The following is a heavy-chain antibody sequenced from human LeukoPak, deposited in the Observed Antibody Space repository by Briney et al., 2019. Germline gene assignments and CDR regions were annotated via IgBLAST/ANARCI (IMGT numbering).Heavy chain of an antibody. CDR1: GYTFIDYY. Sequence: ASVKVSCKTSGYTFIDYYMHWVRQAPGQGLEWMGWIDPDSGGTNYAQKFQGRVTMTKDTSITTAYMGLSRLRFDDTAVYYCAREYYDSSSRKYAFDVWGQGTMVTVSS. CDR3: AREYYDSSSRKYAFDV. J-gene: IGHJ3*01. V-gene: IGHV1-2*02. CDR2: IDPDSGGT. D-gene: IGHD3-22*01.